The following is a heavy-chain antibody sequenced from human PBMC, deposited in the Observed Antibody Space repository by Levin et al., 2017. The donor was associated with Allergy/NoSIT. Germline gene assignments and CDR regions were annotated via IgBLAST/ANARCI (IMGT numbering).Heavy chain of an antibody. CDR2: ISYDGSNK. CDR3: AGEQWLVLRAFDI. V-gene: IGHV3-30*03. Sequence: LSLTCAASGFTFSSSGMHWVRQAPGKGLEWVAVISYDGSNKYYADSVKGRFTISRDNSKNTLYLQMNSLRAEDTAVYYCAGEQWLVLRAFDIWGQGTMVTVSS. J-gene: IGHJ3*02. D-gene: IGHD6-19*01. CDR1: GFTFSSSG.